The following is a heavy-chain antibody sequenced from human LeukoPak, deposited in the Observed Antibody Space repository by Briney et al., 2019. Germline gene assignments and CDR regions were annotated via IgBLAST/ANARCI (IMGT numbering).Heavy chain of an antibody. Sequence: GGSLRLSCAASGFTFDDYGMSWVRQAPGKGLEWVSGINWNGGSTGYADSVKGRFTISRDNAKNSLYLQMNSLRAEDTALYYCARDHYDNTYRTFDPWGQGTLVTVSS. J-gene: IGHJ5*02. V-gene: IGHV3-20*04. CDR2: INWNGGST. D-gene: IGHD3-22*01. CDR1: GFTFDDYG. CDR3: ARDHYDNTYRTFDP.